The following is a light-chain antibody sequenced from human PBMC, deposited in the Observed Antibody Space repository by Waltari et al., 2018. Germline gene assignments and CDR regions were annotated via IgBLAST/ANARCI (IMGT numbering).Light chain of an antibody. CDR2: ETS. CDR1: QRVGMY. V-gene: IGKV3D-20*02. J-gene: IGKJ1*01. Sequence: EIVLTQSPATLSLSPGERATLPCRASQRVGMYLAWYQQQPGQAPRLLLYETSNRATGVPDRFSGSGSGTDFSLTISRLEPDDFAVYYCQKYVNLPATFGQGTKVEIK. CDR3: QKYVNLPAT.